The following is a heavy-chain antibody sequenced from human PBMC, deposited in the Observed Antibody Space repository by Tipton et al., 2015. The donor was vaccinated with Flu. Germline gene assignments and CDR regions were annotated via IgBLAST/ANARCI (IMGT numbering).Heavy chain of an antibody. Sequence: SLRLSCAASGFTFSSFGINWVRQAPGKGLEWVSCISSNSNYIYYADSVKGRSTISRDNAKNSLYLQMNSLRAEDTAVYYCARKVTGTTDDAFDIWGQGTTVTVSS. J-gene: IGHJ3*02. CDR1: GFTFSSFG. V-gene: IGHV3-21*01. CDR3: ARKVTGTTDDAFDI. D-gene: IGHD1-7*01. CDR2: ISSNSNYI.